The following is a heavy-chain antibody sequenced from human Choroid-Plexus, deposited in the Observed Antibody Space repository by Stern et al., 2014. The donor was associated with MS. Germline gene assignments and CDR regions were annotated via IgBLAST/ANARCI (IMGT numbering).Heavy chain of an antibody. CDR2: ISYDGSK. D-gene: IGHD2/OR15-2a*01. J-gene: IGHJ4*02. Sequence: VQLVESGGGVVQPGRPLRLSCAASGFSFSSFGMHWVRQAPGKGLEWVALISYDGSKDYADSVKGRFAISRDNSKNTLYLQRNSLRAEDTAVYYWAKDRQYLPFFFDFWGQGSLVTVSS. CDR1: GFSFSSFG. CDR3: AKDRQYLPFFFDF. V-gene: IGHV3-30*18.